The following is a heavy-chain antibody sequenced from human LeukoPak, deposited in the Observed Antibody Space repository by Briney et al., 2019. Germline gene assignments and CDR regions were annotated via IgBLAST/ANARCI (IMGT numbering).Heavy chain of an antibody. Sequence: PGGSLRLSCAASGFTFSNAWMSWVRQAPGKGLEWVCPIKSKTDGGTIDYAAPVKGTFTISRDESRNTLYLQMNSLKTEDTAVYYCTHYYGSGLFDYWGQGTLVTVSS. V-gene: IGHV3-15*01. CDR3: THYYGSGLFDY. J-gene: IGHJ4*02. D-gene: IGHD3-10*01. CDR2: IKSKTDGGTI. CDR1: GFTFSNAW.